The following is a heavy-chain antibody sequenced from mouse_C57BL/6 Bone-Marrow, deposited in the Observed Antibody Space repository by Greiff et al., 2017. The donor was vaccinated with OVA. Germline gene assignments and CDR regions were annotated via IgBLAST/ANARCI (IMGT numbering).Heavy chain of an antibody. V-gene: IGHV1-80*01. CDR1: GYAFSSYW. CDR3: ARLRNYYGSSYYYAMDY. Sequence: VQLQQSGAELVKPGASVKISCKASGYAFSSYWMNWVKQRPGKGLEWIGQIYPGDGDTNYNGKFKGKATLTADKSSSTAYMQLSSLTSEDSAVYFGARLRNYYGSSYYYAMDYWGQGTSVTVSS. D-gene: IGHD1-1*01. J-gene: IGHJ4*01. CDR2: IYPGDGDT.